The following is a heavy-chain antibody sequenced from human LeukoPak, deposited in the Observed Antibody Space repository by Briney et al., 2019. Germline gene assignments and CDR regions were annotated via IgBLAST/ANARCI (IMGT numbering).Heavy chain of an antibody. V-gene: IGHV3-7*01. CDR2: INHNGNVN. CDR3: AKDRDSGWYGDAFDI. D-gene: IGHD6-19*01. Sequence: GGSLRLSCAASGFTFSSYWMNWARQAPGKGLEWVASINHNGNVNYYVDSVKGRFTISRDNSKNTLYLQMNSLRAEDTAVYYCAKDRDSGWYGDAFDIWGQGTMVTVSS. J-gene: IGHJ3*02. CDR1: GFTFSSYW.